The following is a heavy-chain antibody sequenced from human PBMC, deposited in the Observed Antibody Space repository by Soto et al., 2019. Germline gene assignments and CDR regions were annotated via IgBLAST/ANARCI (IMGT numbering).Heavy chain of an antibody. V-gene: IGHV4-39*01. D-gene: IGHD5-18*01. CDR1: GGSISTSSYY. CDR3: ARLDGYIYGHYYYYYGMDV. CDR2: IYYSGST. Sequence: PSETLSLNFTVSGGSISTSSYYWGSMRQPPWMGLEWIGSIYYSGSTYYNPSLKSRVTISVDTSKNQFSLKLSSVTAADTAVYYCARLDGYIYGHYYYYYGMDVWGQGT. J-gene: IGHJ6*02.